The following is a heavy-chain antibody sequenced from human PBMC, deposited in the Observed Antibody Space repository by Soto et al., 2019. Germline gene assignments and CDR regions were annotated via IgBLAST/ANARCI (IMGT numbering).Heavy chain of an antibody. V-gene: IGHV4-59*08. CDR2: IYYTGST. Sequence: PSDTLSLTCTVSGGSISGYYWSWIRQPPGKRQEWIGYIYYTGSTNYNPSLRSRVTISIDTSKNQFSLKLSSVTAADTAVYYCARYPRLDYWGQGTLVTVSS. CDR3: ARYPRLDY. CDR1: GGSISGYY. J-gene: IGHJ4*02.